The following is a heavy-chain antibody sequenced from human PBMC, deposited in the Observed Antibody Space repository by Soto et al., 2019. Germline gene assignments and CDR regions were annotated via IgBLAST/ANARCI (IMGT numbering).Heavy chain of an antibody. CDR1: GGTFSSYA. Sequence: QVQLVQSGAEVKKPGSSVKVSCKASGGTFSSYAISWVRQAPGQGLEWMGGIIPIFGTANYAQKFQGRVTITADKSTSTAYMELSSLRFEDTAVYYCARDPRIAAAYWNYYYGMDVWGQGTTVTVSS. D-gene: IGHD6-13*01. CDR2: IIPIFGTA. J-gene: IGHJ6*02. V-gene: IGHV1-69*06. CDR3: ARDPRIAAAYWNYYYGMDV.